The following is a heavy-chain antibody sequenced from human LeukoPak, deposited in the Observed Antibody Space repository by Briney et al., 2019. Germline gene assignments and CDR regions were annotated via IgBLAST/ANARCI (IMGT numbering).Heavy chain of an antibody. D-gene: IGHD3-10*01. V-gene: IGHV4-30-4*01. J-gene: IGHJ6*02. CDR3: ARYITMVRGVRSYYYYGMDV. CDR1: GGSISSYY. CDR2: IYYSGST. Sequence: PSETLSLTCTVSGGSISSYYWSWIRQPPGKGLEWIGYIYYSGSTYYNPSLKSRVTISVDTSKNQFSLKLSSVTAADTAVYYCARYITMVRGVRSYYYYGMDVWGQGTTVTVSS.